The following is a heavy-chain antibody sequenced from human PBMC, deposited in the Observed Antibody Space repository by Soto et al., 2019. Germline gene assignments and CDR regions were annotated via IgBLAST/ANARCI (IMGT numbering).Heavy chain of an antibody. D-gene: IGHD2-15*01. Sequence: SETLSLTCTVSGGSISSYYWSWIRQPPGKGLEWIGYMYYGGRTNYNPSLRSRVTISVDTSKMQVSLKLSSVTAADTAVYFCARGTPLPLIVRSSRGPWFDPWGQGTLVTVSS. CDR1: GGSISSYY. CDR3: ARGTPLPLIVRSSRGPWFDP. J-gene: IGHJ5*02. CDR2: MYYGGRT. V-gene: IGHV4-59*08.